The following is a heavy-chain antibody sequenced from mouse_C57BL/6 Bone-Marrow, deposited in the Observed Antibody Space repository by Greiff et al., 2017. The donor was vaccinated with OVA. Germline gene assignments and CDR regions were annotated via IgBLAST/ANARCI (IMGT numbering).Heavy chain of an antibody. CDR1: GYTFTDYY. V-gene: IGHV1-26*01. CDR3: ASGNYYGSSYGYFDV. Sequence: EVQLQQSGPELVKPGASVKISCKASGYTFTDYYMNWVKQSHGKSLEWIGDINPNNGGTSYNQKFKGKATLTVDTSSSTAYMELRSLTSEDSAVYYCASGNYYGSSYGYFDVWGTGTTVTVSS. J-gene: IGHJ1*03. D-gene: IGHD1-1*01. CDR2: INPNNGGT.